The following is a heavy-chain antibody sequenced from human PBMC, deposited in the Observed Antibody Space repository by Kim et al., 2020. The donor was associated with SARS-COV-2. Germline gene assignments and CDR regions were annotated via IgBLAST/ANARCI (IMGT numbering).Heavy chain of an antibody. CDR1: GYTFTIYS. CDR3: AKPRDGDQANWLDP. Sequence: ASLKVSCKASGYTFTIYSINWVRQAPGRGLEWMGWINTDTGKPTYAPGFTGRFVFSLDTSVNTAFLEISSLRAEDTAVYYCAKPRDGDQANWLDPWGQRTLVTVSS. V-gene: IGHV7-4-1*02. D-gene: IGHD7-27*01. CDR2: INTDTGKP. J-gene: IGHJ5*02.